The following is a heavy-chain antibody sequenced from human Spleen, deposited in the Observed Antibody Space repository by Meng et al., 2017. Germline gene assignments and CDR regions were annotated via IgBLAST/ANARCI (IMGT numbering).Heavy chain of an antibody. Sequence: SSVKLSCKASGYTFTSYGISWVRQSPGQGLEWMGRIIPILGIANYAQKFQGRVTITADKSTSTAYMELSSLRSKDTAVYYCARVTGSMGGGGFDPWGQGTLVTVSS. CDR2: IIPILGIA. V-gene: IGHV1-69*04. J-gene: IGHJ5*02. D-gene: IGHD2-15*01. CDR1: GYTFTSYG. CDR3: ARVTGSMGGGGFDP.